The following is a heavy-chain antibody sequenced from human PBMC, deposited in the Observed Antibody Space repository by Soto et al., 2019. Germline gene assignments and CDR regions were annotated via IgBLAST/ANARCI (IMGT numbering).Heavy chain of an antibody. CDR3: AKGQQLVNYGWFDP. V-gene: IGHV3-23*01. CDR1: GFTYSSYA. J-gene: IGHJ5*02. Sequence: GGSLRLSCAASGFTYSSYAMSWVRQAPGKGLEWVSAISGSGGSTYYADSVKGRFTISRDNSKNTLYLQMNSLRAEDTAVYYCAKGQQLVNYGWFDPWGQGTLVTVSS. D-gene: IGHD6-13*01. CDR2: ISGSGGST.